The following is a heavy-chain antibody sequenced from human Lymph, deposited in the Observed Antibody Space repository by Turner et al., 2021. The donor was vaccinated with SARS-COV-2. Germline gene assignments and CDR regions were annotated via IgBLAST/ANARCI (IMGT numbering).Heavy chain of an antibody. D-gene: IGHD2-2*01. J-gene: IGHJ6*02. CDR1: GGIFNSYA. CDR2: IIPIFGTA. Sequence: QMQLVQSGAEVKKPGSSVKVSCKASGGIFNSYAISWVRQATGQGLECMGGIIPIFGTANYAQKFQGRVTISADESTSTAYMELSSLRSEDTAVYYCARDLSPIRVVVVPAARSRYYYGMDVWGQGTTVTVSS. CDR3: ARDLSPIRVVVVPAARSRYYYGMDV. V-gene: IGHV1-69*01.